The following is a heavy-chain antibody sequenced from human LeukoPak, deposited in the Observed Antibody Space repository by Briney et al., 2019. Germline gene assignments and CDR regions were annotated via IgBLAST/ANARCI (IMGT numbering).Heavy chain of an antibody. V-gene: IGHV3-23*01. CDR1: KFTFSSYA. CDR2: ISGSGASGGST. Sequence: PGGSLRLSCAASKFTFSSYAMSWVRQAPGKGLEWVSAISGSGASGGSTYYADSVKGRFTISRDNSKNALYLQMNSLRAEDTAVYYCAKEHDDYVWGSDRPKYAEYFQRWGQGTLVTVSS. D-gene: IGHD3-16*02. CDR3: AKEHDDYVWGSDRPKYAEYFQR. J-gene: IGHJ1*01.